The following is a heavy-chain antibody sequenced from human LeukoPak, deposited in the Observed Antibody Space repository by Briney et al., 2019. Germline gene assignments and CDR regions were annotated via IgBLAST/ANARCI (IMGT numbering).Heavy chain of an antibody. D-gene: IGHD4-17*01. V-gene: IGHV1-18*01. J-gene: IGHJ4*02. CDR3: ATGTVTTPNYDY. CDR1: GYTFTSYG. CDR2: ISAYNGNT. Sequence: GASVKVSCKASGYTFTSYGISWVRQAPGQGLEWMGWISAYNGNTNYAQKLQGRVTMTEDTSTDTAYMELSSLRSEDTAVYYCATGTVTTPNYDYWGQGTLVTVSS.